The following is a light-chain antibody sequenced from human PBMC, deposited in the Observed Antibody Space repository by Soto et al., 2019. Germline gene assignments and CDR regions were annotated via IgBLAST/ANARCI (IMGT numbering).Light chain of an antibody. CDR2: GAS. CDR3: QQYNKWPIT. J-gene: IGKJ5*01. V-gene: IGKV3D-15*01. CDR1: QSVSSN. Sequence: LMTQSPDTLSVSPRERATLSSRASQSVSSNLAWYQQKLGQAPRLLIYGASNRATGIPARFSGGGSGTEFTLTISSLQSEDFAVYYCQQYNKWPITFGQVTLLEF.